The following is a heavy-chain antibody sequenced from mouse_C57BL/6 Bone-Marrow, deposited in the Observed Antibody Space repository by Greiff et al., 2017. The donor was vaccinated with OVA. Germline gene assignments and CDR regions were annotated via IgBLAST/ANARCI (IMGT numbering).Heavy chain of an antibody. CDR3: ATNGSRGAY. V-gene: IGHV2-2*01. D-gene: IGHD1-1*01. CDR1: GFSLTSYG. Sequence: QVQLKESGPGLVQPSQSLSITCTVSGFSLTSYGVHWVRQSPGKGLEWLGVIWSGGSTDYNAAFISRLSISKDNSKSQVFFKMNSLQADDTAIYYCATNGSRGAYWGQGTLVTVSA. J-gene: IGHJ3*01. CDR2: IWSGGST.